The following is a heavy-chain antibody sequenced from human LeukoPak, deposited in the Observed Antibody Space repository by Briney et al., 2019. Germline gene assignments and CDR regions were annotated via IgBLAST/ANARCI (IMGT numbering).Heavy chain of an antibody. D-gene: IGHD2-21*02. CDR1: GFTFSSYS. J-gene: IGHJ4*02. CDR2: ISYDGSNK. Sequence: GGSLRLSCAASGFTFSSYSMHWVRQAPGKGLEWVAVISYDGSNKYYADSVKGRFTIPRDNSKNTLYLQMNSLRAEDTAVYYCAKDPAYCGGDCYFDYWGQGTLVTVSS. V-gene: IGHV3-30*18. CDR3: AKDPAYCGGDCYFDY.